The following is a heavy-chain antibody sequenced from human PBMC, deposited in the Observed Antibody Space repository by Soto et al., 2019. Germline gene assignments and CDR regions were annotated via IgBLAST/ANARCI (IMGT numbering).Heavy chain of an antibody. V-gene: IGHV3-23*01. CDR1: GFTFSSYA. Sequence: PGGSLRLSCAASGFTFSSYAMSWVRQAPGKGLEWVSAISGSGGSTYYADSVKGRFTISRDNSKNTLYLQMNSLRAEDTAVYYCSNFFLIRHSPYPMDFWGQGPTVTGSS. D-gene: IGHD2-15*01. CDR3: SNFFLIRHSPYPMDF. CDR2: ISGSGGST. J-gene: IGHJ6*02.